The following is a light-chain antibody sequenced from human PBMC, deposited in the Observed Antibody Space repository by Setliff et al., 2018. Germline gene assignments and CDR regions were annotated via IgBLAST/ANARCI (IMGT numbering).Light chain of an antibody. J-gene: IGLJ2*01. CDR3: SSYTSSSTLV. CDR1: SSDVGGYNY. CDR2: DVS. Sequence: QSALAQPASVSGSRGQSITISCTGTSSDVGGYNYVSWYQQYPGKAPKLMIYDVSYRPSGVSNRFSGSKSGSTASLTISGLQAEDEADYYCSSYTSSSTLVFGGGTKVTVL. V-gene: IGLV2-14*03.